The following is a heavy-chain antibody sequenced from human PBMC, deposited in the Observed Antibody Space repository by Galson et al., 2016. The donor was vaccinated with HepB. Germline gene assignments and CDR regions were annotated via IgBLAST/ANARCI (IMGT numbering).Heavy chain of an antibody. CDR1: GYTVTELS. Sequence: SVKVSCKVSGYTVTELSMHWVRQAPGKGLEWMGGFDSEDGEKIYAQKFQGRVTMTEDTSTDTAYVELSSLGSEDTAVYYCEAGGAAMVFDYWGQGTLVTVSS. D-gene: IGHD5-18*01. CDR2: FDSEDGEK. V-gene: IGHV1-24*01. J-gene: IGHJ4*02. CDR3: EAGGAAMVFDY.